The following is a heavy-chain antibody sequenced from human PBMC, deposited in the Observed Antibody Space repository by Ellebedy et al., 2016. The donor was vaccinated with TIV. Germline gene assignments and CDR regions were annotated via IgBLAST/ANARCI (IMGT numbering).Heavy chain of an antibody. Sequence: PGGSLRLSCAVSGFTVSNNYMSWVRQAPGKGLEWGSVIYSGGSTYYADSVKGRFTISRDNSKNTLYLQMNSLRAEDTAVYFCAGYDYGGKNKRTPWGQGTLVTVSS. CDR1: GFTVSNNY. V-gene: IGHV3-53*01. CDR3: AGYDYGGKNKRTP. J-gene: IGHJ4*02. CDR2: IYSGGST. D-gene: IGHD4-23*01.